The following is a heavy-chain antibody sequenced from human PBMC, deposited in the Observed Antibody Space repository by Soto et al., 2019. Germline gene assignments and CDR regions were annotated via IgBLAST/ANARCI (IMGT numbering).Heavy chain of an antibody. J-gene: IGHJ6*02. D-gene: IGHD2-2*01. CDR1: GYSFTSYW. V-gene: IGHV5-51*01. Sequence: PGESLKISCKGSGYSFTSYWIGWVRQMPGKGLEWMGIIYPGDSDTRYSPSFQGQVTISADKSISTAYLQWSSLKASDTAMYYCARHRPYCSSTSCYVHGMDVWGQGTRVTVSS. CDR3: ARHRPYCSSTSCYVHGMDV. CDR2: IYPGDSDT.